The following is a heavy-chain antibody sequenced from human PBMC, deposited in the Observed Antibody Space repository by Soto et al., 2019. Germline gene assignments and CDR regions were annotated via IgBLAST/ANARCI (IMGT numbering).Heavy chain of an antibody. V-gene: IGHV3-23*01. CDR3: KPDGGSRDWLTVN. Sequence: EVQLLESGGDLVQPGGSLRLSCAASGFTFTSYAMSWIRQAPGKGLEWVSAITGGGDNTYYADSVKGRFTISRDNSKNTLYPPMNRLRAEETAFYYCKPDGGSRDWLTVNWGQGTLVTVSS. J-gene: IGHJ4*02. CDR1: GFTFTSYA. D-gene: IGHD3-9*01. CDR2: ITGGGDNT.